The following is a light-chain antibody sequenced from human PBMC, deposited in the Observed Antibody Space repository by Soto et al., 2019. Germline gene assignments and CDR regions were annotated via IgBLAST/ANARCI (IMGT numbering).Light chain of an antibody. CDR3: SSYTSTNTLYV. Sequence: QSALTQPASVSGSPGQSITISCTGTSSDVGGFNYVSWYQQHPGKAPKLMIYEVSNRPSGVSTRLSGSKSANTASLTISGLQAEDEADYYCSSYTSTNTLYVFGTGTKVTVL. CDR2: EVS. CDR1: SSDVGGFNY. V-gene: IGLV2-14*01. J-gene: IGLJ1*01.